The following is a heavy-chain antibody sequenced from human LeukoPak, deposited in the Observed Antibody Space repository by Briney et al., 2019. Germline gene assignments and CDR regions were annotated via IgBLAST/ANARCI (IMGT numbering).Heavy chain of an antibody. V-gene: IGHV4-59*01. CDR1: GGSISSYY. D-gene: IGHD5-24*01. CDR3: ARDIAGDGYNSWFDP. Sequence: SETLSLTCTVSGGSISSYYWSWIRQPPGKGLEWIGYIYYSGSTNYNSSLKSRVTISVDTSKNQFSLKLSSVTAADTAVYYCARDIAGDGYNSWFDPWGQGTLVTVSS. CDR2: IYYSGST. J-gene: IGHJ5*02.